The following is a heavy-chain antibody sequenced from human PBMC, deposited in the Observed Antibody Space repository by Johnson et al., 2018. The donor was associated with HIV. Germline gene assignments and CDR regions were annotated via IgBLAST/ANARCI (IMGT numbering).Heavy chain of an antibody. CDR3: AKVCYSVSYLDVFDI. D-gene: IGHD1-26*01. V-gene: IGHV3-30*18. CDR2: ISYDGTNK. J-gene: IGHJ3*02. CDR1: GFIFSSYG. Sequence: QAQLVESGGGVVQPGRSLRLSCAASGFIFSSYGMHWVRQAPGKGLEWVAVISYDGTNKYYADSVKGRFTISRDDSKNTLYLQMNSLRAEDTAVYYCAKVCYSVSYLDVFDIWGLGTIVTVSS.